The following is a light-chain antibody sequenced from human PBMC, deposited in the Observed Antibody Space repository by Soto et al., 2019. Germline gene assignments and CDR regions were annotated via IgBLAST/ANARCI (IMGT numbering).Light chain of an antibody. J-gene: IGKJ5*01. CDR1: QSAGTS. CDR3: QQHNGWPLT. Sequence: EIVMTQSPATLSVSPGERATLSCRASQSAGTSLAWYQQKPGQAPRLLIYGASNRAAGTPARFSGSGSGTEFTLTISSLQSEDLAVYYCQQHNGWPLTFGQGTRLYIK. V-gene: IGKV3-15*01. CDR2: GAS.